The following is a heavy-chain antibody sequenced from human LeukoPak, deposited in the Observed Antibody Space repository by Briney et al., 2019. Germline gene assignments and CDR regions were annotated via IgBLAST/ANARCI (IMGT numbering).Heavy chain of an antibody. CDR1: GGSISSYY. CDR2: IYYSGST. J-gene: IGHJ4*02. Sequence: SETLSLTCTVSGGSISSYYWSWIRQPPGKGLEWIGYIYYSGSTNYNPSLKSRVTISVDTSENQFSLKLSSVTAADTAVYYCARERGGYFDYWGQGTLVTVSS. CDR3: ARERGGYFDY. V-gene: IGHV4-59*01.